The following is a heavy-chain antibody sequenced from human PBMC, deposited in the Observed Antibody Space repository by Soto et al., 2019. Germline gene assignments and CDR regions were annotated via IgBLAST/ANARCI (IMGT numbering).Heavy chain of an antibody. CDR3: ARETFVYYYSSGYHEWFDP. CDR2: IYYSGST. V-gene: IGHV4-59*01. D-gene: IGHD3-22*01. CDR1: GGSIGSYY. Sequence: PSETLSLTCTVSGGSIGSYYWSWIRQPPRKVLEWIGYIYYSGSTNYNPSLKSRVPISVDTSKTQLSRKRSSVTASDTAVYFCARETFVYYYSSGYHEWFDPWGQGTLVTVPS. J-gene: IGHJ5*02.